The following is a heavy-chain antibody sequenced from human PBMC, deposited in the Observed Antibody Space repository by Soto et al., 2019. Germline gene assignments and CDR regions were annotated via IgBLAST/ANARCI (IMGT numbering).Heavy chain of an antibody. J-gene: IGHJ4*02. D-gene: IGHD2-8*02. V-gene: IGHV4-34*01. Sequence: QVQLQQWGAGLLKPSETLSLTCAVYGGSFSGYYWTWIRQPPGTGLEWIGEINHSGSTNYNPSLKSRFTISVDTSKNQFSLKLTSVTAADTAVYYCARDKITGLFDYWGQGTLVTVSP. CDR2: INHSGST. CDR1: GGSFSGYY. CDR3: ARDKITGLFDY.